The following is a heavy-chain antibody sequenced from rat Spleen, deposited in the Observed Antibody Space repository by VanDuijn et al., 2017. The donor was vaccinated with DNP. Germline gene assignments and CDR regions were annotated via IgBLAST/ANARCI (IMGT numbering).Heavy chain of an antibody. Sequence: EVQLVESGGGLVQPGRSLKLSCLASGFSFSDYGTNWIRQAPGKGLEWVASITSSSIYIYYADSVEGRFTISRENNRNTLYLQMTSLRSEDTALYYCARQGKNYGGTADYWGQGVMVTVSS. CDR3: ARQGKNYGGTADY. CDR2: ITSSSIYI. CDR1: GFSFSDYG. V-gene: IGHV5-34*01. J-gene: IGHJ2*01. D-gene: IGHD1-11*01.